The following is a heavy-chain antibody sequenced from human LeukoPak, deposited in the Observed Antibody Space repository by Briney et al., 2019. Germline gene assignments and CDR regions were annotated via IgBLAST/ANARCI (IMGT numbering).Heavy chain of an antibody. Sequence: GGSLRLSCAASGFTFSSYAMHWVRQAPGKGLEWVAVISYDGSNKYYADSVKGRFTISRDNSKNTLYLQMNSLRAEDTAVYYCARDRAAAGYSYYFDYWGQGTLVTASS. CDR2: ISYDGSNK. CDR1: GFTFSSYA. J-gene: IGHJ4*02. CDR3: ARDRAAAGYSYYFDY. D-gene: IGHD6-13*01. V-gene: IGHV3-30-3*01.